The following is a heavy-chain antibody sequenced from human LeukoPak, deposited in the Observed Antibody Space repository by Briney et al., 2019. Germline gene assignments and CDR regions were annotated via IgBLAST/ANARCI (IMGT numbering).Heavy chain of an antibody. V-gene: IGHV1-69*06. CDR1: GYTFTSYG. CDR2: IIPIFGTA. CDR3: ATLRKTGSYYTAYYFDY. J-gene: IGHJ4*02. D-gene: IGHD1-26*01. Sequence: VKVSCKASGYTFTSYGISWVRQAPGQGLEWMGGIIPIFGTANYAQKFQGRVTMTEDTSTDTAYMELSSLRSEDTAVYYCATLRKTGSYYTAYYFDYWGQGTLVTVSS.